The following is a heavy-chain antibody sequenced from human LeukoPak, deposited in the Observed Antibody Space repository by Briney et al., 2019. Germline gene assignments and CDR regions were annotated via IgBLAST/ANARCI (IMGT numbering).Heavy chain of an antibody. CDR1: GYTLTELS. V-gene: IGHV1-2*04. CDR3: ARVGGRYFDWEYY. D-gene: IGHD3-9*01. J-gene: IGHJ4*02. CDR2: INPNSGGT. Sequence: ASVKVSCKVSGYTLTELSMHWVRQAPGQGLEWMGWINPNSGGTNYAQKFQGWVTMTRDTSISTAYVELSRLRSDDTAVYYCARVGGRYFDWEYYWGQGTLVTVSS.